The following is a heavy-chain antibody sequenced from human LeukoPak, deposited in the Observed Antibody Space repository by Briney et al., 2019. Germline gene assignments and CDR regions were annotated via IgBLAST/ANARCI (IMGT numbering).Heavy chain of an antibody. CDR2: IYHSGST. D-gene: IGHD6-13*01. CDR1: GYSISSGYY. CDR3: AREGYSSSWYDAFDI. J-gene: IGHJ3*02. Sequence: SETQSLTCTVSGYSISSGYYWGWIRQPPGKGLEWIGSIYHSGSTYYNPSLKSRVTISVDTSKNQFSLKLSSVTAADTAVYYCAREGYSSSWYDAFDIWGQGTMVTVSS. V-gene: IGHV4-38-2*02.